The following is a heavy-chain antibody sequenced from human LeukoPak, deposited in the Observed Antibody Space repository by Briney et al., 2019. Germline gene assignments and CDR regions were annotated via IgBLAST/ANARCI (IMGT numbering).Heavy chain of an antibody. J-gene: IGHJ4*02. CDR2: ISGSGGST. CDR3: AKDYLLRGATDYYVDY. D-gene: IGHD1-26*01. V-gene: IGHV3-23*01. Sequence: GGSLRLSCAASGFTFRICAMSWVRQAPGKGLEWVSAISGSGGSTYYADSVKGRFTISRDNSKNTLYLQMNSLRAEDTAVYYCAKDYLLRGATDYYVDYWGQGTLVTVSS. CDR1: GFTFRICA.